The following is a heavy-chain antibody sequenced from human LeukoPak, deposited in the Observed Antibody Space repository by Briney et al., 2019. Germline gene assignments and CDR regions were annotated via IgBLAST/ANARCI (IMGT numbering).Heavy chain of an antibody. D-gene: IGHD1-7*01. CDR3: ARHPELLAFDI. CDR2: IYYSGRT. CDR1: GGSIYTSTY. Sequence: PSETLSLTCTVSGGSIYTSTYWGWIRQPPGKGLEWIGSIYYSGRTYYNPSLKSRVTISVDRSKNQFSLRLTSVTAADTAVYYCARHPELLAFDIWGQGTMVTVSS. J-gene: IGHJ3*02. V-gene: IGHV4-39*01.